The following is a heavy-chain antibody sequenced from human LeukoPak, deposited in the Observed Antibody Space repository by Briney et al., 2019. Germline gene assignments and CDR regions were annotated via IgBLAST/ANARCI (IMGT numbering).Heavy chain of an antibody. V-gene: IGHV4-59*01. J-gene: IGHJ4*02. Sequence: SETLSLTCTVSGGSISGYCWSWSRQPPGKGVEWIGNLYYMRGAWYKSSLKSRVTTSVDTSRNEFSLKLSSVTAADTAVYYCARWTSCSGDCHILDYWGQGILVTVSS. CDR1: GGSISGYC. CDR3: ARWTSCSGDCHILDY. CDR2: LYYMRGA. D-gene: IGHD2-21*02.